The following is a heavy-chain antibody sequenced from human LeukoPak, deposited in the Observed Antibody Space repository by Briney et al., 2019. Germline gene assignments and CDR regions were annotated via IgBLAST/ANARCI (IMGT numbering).Heavy chain of an antibody. CDR3: ARDSEVFTMVLGSSDY. V-gene: IGHV1-18*01. D-gene: IGHD3-10*01. J-gene: IGHJ4*02. CDR1: GYTFTSYG. Sequence: GASVKVSCKASGYTFTSYGISWVRQAPGQGLEWMGLISAYNGNTNYAQKLQGRVTMTTDTSTSTAYMELRSLRSDDTAVYYCARDSEVFTMVLGSSDYWGQGTLVTVSS. CDR2: ISAYNGNT.